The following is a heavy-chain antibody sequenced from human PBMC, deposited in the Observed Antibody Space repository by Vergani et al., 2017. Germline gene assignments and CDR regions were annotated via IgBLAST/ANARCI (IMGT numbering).Heavy chain of an antibody. CDR3: ARVSPGDNSGWEPFDY. Sequence: QVHLEQSGTEVKKPGSSVKVSCKVSGDIFNNYTVTWVRQAPGQGLEWMGRIIPIIRLPTSAQKFQDRVKITGDTSTNTVYMEMKNLRSEDTAVYYCARVSPGDNSGWEPFDYWGQGTLVTVSS. J-gene: IGHJ4*02. D-gene: IGHD6-19*01. CDR1: GDIFNNYT. CDR2: IIPIIRLP. V-gene: IGHV1-69*02.